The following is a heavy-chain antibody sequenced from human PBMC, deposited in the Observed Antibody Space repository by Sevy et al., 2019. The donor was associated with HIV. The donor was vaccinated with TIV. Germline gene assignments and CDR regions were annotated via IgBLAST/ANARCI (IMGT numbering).Heavy chain of an antibody. CDR3: ARVRYNYGQKYFDY. D-gene: IGHD5-18*01. V-gene: IGHV3-11*06. Sequence: GGSLRLSCTASGFSFSDYYMSWIRQAPGKGLEWISYISTSSGFTDYEHSVKGRFTISRDNAKNSLYLQMNSLRAEDTAVYFCARVRYNYGQKYFDYWGQGTLVTVSS. J-gene: IGHJ4*02. CDR1: GFSFSDYY. CDR2: ISTSSGFT.